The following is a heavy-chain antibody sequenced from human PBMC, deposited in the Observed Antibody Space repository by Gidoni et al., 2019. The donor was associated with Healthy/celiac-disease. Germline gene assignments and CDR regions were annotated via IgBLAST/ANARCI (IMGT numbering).Heavy chain of an antibody. Sequence: QVQLVQSGAEVKKPGASVKVSCKASGYTFTIYAMHWVRQAPGQRLEWMGWINAGNGNTKYSQKFQGRVTITRDTSASTAYMELSSLRSEDTAVYYCARWGNRIAARPLEGFDPWGQGTLVTVSS. J-gene: IGHJ5*02. CDR3: ARWGNRIAARPLEGFDP. V-gene: IGHV1-3*01. D-gene: IGHD6-6*01. CDR2: INAGNGNT. CDR1: GYTFTIYA.